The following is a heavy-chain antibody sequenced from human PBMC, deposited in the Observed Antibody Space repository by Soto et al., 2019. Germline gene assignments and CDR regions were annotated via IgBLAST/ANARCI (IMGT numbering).Heavy chain of an antibody. CDR1: GFTFSSYA. Sequence: QVQLVESGGGVVQPGRSLRLSCAASGFTFSSYAMHWVRQAPGKGLEWVAVISYDGSNKYYADSVKGRFTISRDNSKNTLYLQMNSLRAEDTAVYYGARGYTWVGGFNADYWGQGTLVTVSS. CDR2: ISYDGSNK. D-gene: IGHD3-10*01. CDR3: ARGYTWVGGFNADY. J-gene: IGHJ4*02. V-gene: IGHV3-30-3*01.